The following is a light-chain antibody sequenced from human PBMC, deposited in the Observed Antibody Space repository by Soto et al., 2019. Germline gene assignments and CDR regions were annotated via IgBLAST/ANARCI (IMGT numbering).Light chain of an antibody. Sequence: EIVMTQSPATLSVSPRERATLSCRASQSVSNNLAWYQQKPGQAPRLLMYDASTRATGIPARFSGSGSGTEFTLTISSLQSEDFAVYYCQQYDNWPPWTFGQGTKVEVK. J-gene: IGKJ1*01. CDR1: QSVSNN. CDR3: QQYDNWPPWT. CDR2: DAS. V-gene: IGKV3-15*01.